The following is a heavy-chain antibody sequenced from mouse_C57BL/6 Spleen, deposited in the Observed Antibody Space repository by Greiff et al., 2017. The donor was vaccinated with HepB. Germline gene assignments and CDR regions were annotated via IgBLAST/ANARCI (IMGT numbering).Heavy chain of an antibody. Sequence: EVKLQESGPGMVKPSQSLSLSCTVTGYSITSGYDWHWIRNFPGNKLEWMGYISYSGSTNYNPSLKSRISITHDTSKNHFFLKLNSVTTEDTATYYCARGDYDGLFAYWGQGTLVTVSA. CDR2: ISYSGST. CDR3: ARGDYDGLFAY. D-gene: IGHD1-2*01. CDR1: GYSITSGYD. V-gene: IGHV3-1*01. J-gene: IGHJ3*01.